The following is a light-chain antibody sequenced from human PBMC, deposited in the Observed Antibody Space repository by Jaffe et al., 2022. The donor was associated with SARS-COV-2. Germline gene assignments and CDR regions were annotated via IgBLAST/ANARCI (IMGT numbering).Light chain of an antibody. Sequence: EIVMTQSPATLSVSPGERATLSCRASQSVHSYLAWYQQKPGQAPRLLIYGASTRATGIPARFSGSGSGTEFTLTITSLQSEDFAIYYCQQYDDWAPYTFGQGTKLEIK. CDR3: QQYDDWAPYT. CDR1: QSVHSY. CDR2: GAS. J-gene: IGKJ2*01. V-gene: IGKV3-15*01.